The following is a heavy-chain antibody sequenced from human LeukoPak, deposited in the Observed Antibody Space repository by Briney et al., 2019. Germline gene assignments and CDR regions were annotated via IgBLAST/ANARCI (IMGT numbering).Heavy chain of an antibody. Sequence: GGSLRLSCAASGFTFDDYGMSWVRQAPGKGLEWVSGINWNGGSTGYADSVKGRFTISRDNAKNSLYLQMNSLRAEDTALYHCARDLKGSGYYYYMDVWGKGTTVTVSS. CDR1: GFTFDDYG. V-gene: IGHV3-20*01. CDR2: INWNGGST. J-gene: IGHJ6*03. CDR3: ARDLKGSGYYYYMDV.